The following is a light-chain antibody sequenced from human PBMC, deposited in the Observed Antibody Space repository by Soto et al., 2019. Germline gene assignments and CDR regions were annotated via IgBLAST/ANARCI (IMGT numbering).Light chain of an antibody. CDR2: EVI. CDR1: SGDIGSYNR. V-gene: IGLV2-14*01. J-gene: IGLJ1*01. CDR3: SSYTNINTRACV. Sequence: QSALTQPASVSGSPGQSITISCTGASGDIGSYNRVSWYQQHPGEAPKLIIYEVIDRPSGVSNRFSGSKSGNTASLTISGLQAEDEAEYYCSSYTNINTRACVFGTGTKLTVL.